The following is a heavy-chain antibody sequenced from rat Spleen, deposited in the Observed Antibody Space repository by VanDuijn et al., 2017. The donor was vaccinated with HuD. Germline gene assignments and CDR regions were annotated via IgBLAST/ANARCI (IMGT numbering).Heavy chain of an antibody. J-gene: IGHJ4*01. V-gene: IGHV5-58*01. D-gene: IGHD1-4*01. CDR2: INTIGTES. CDR3: AKDRGLPGYGGLAA. Sequence: EVQLVETGGGFVQPGRSLKLSCVASGFTFNNYWLYWIRQAPGKGLEWVSSINTIGTESHYPDSVKGRFIISRDNAEDTVYLQMNSRRSEDTATYFCAKDRGLPGYGGLAAWGHGASVTVSS. CDR1: GFTFNNYW.